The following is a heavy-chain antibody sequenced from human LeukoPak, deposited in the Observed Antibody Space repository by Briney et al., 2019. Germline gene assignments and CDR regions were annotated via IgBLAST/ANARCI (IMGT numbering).Heavy chain of an antibody. D-gene: IGHD5-24*01. Sequence: SETLSLTCIISGGSISSYYWSWIRQPPGKGLAWIGYIYYSGSTEYNPSLKSRVTISVDTSMNQFSLKLSSVTAADTAVYYCARGGWLKSFNYNFDYWGQGTLVTVSS. CDR3: ARGGWLKSFNYNFDY. J-gene: IGHJ4*02. CDR2: IYYSGST. CDR1: GGSISSYY. V-gene: IGHV4-59*01.